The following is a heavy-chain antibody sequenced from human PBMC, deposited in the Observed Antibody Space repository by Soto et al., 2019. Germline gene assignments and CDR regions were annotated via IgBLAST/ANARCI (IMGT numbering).Heavy chain of an antibody. Sequence: SETLSLTCTVSGGSISSYYWSWIRQPAGKGLEWIGRIYTSGSTNYNPSLKSRVTMSVDTSKNQFSLKLSSVTAADTAVYYCARDKYGYGTRQYYFDYWGQGTLVTVSS. D-gene: IGHD5-12*01. CDR2: IYTSGST. CDR1: GGSISSYY. CDR3: ARDKYGYGTRQYYFDY. J-gene: IGHJ4*02. V-gene: IGHV4-4*07.